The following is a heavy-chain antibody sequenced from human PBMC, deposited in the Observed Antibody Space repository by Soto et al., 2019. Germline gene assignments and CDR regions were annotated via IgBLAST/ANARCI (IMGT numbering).Heavy chain of an antibody. Sequence: SETLSLTCTVSGGSVISHYWSWILQPPWKGLEWIGYIYYTGSTYYNPSLKSRVTMSLDTSRNQLLLQLNSVTAADTAVYYCARHNYDGSGDYYYYYGMDVWGQGTTVTVSS. D-gene: IGHD3-22*01. CDR3: ARHNYDGSGDYYYYYGMDV. CDR1: GGSVISHY. CDR2: IYYTGST. J-gene: IGHJ6*02. V-gene: IGHV4-59*02.